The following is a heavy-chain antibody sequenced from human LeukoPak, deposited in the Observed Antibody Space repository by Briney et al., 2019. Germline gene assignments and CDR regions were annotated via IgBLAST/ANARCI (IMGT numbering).Heavy chain of an antibody. D-gene: IGHD3-10*01. J-gene: IGHJ4*02. V-gene: IGHV3-33*01. CDR3: ARDNRGVKAFDY. CDR2: IWYDGSNK. Sequence: PGRSLRLSCAASGFTFSSYGMHWVRQAPGKGLEWVAVIWYDGSNKYYADSVKGRFTISRDNSKNTLYLQMNSLRAEDTAVYYCARDNRGVKAFDYWGQGTLVTVSS. CDR1: GFTFSSYG.